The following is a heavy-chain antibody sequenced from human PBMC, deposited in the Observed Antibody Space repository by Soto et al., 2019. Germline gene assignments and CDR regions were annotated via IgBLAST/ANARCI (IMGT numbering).Heavy chain of an antibody. D-gene: IGHD6-19*01. J-gene: IGHJ1*01. CDR2: IYTSGST. CDR1: GDSMSSLY. Sequence: QAQLQESGPGLVKPSETLSLICNVYGDSMSSLYWSWIRQPAGKGLEWIGRIYTSGSTIYNPSLKSRVTMSIDTSKNQFSLKLNSVTAADTAVYFCARGAEVAGTRVSRVYFQEWGQGTLVTVSS. V-gene: IGHV4-4*07. CDR3: ARGAEVAGTRVSRVYFQE.